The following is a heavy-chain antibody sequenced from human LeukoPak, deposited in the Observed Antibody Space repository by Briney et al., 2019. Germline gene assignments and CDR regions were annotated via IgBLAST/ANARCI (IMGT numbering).Heavy chain of an antibody. CDR1: GVTFSSYA. CDR2: ISGSGGST. J-gene: IGHJ4*02. V-gene: IGHV3-23*01. CDR3: AKDWDSSGWYFFDY. D-gene: IGHD6-19*01. Sequence: GGSLRLSCAASGVTFSSYAMSWVRQAPGKGLEWVSAISGSGGSTYYADSVKGRFTISRDNSKSTLYLQMNSLRAEDTAVYYCAKDWDSSGWYFFDYWGQGTLVTVSS.